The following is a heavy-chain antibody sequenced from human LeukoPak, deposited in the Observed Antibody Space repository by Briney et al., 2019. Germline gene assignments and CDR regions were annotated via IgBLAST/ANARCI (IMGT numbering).Heavy chain of an antibody. V-gene: IGHV4-59*08. Sequence: SETLSLTCTVSGCSISSYYWSWIRKPPGKGLEWIGYIYYSGSTNYNPSLKRRVTISVDTSKNQFSLKLSSVTAADTAVYYCARWGIAVAESAFDIWGQGTMVTVSS. J-gene: IGHJ3*02. CDR3: ARWGIAVAESAFDI. CDR2: IYYSGST. D-gene: IGHD6-19*01. CDR1: GCSISSYY.